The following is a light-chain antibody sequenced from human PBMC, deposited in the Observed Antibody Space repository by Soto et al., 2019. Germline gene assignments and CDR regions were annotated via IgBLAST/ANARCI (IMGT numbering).Light chain of an antibody. CDR2: DVS. J-gene: IGKJ4*01. V-gene: IGKV1-33*01. CDR1: HDITNY. Sequence: DIQMTQSPSSLSASLGDTVTITCQASHDITNYLNWYQHKPGKAPKLLIYDVSNLEAGVPSRFSGSGSGTHFVFTISSLQPEDVATHYCQQYDNLLLTFGGGTKVEIK. CDR3: QQYDNLLLT.